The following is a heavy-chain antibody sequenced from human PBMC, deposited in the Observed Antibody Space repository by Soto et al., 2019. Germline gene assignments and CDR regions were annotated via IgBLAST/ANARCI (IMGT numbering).Heavy chain of an antibody. CDR2: ISDTGGGT. CDR1: GFIFGTYV. J-gene: IGHJ4*02. D-gene: IGHD2-2*01. V-gene: IGHV3-23*01. Sequence: VGSLRLSYASSGFIFGTYVMNWVRQAPGKGPEWGAVISDTGGGTYYAEPVKGRFTISRDNSKNPLYLQMNTLRAEDTGLYYCARDAGGGPYSTAWYEFDYWRQGT. CDR3: ARDAGGGPYSTAWYEFDY.